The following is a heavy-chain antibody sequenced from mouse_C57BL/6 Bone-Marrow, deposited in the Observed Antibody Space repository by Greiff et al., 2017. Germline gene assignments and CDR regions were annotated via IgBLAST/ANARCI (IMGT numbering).Heavy chain of an antibody. Sequence: QVQLKQPGAELVKPGASVKMSCKASGYTFTSYWITWVQQRPGQGLEWIGDIYPTSGRTNYNEKFKSKAILTVDTSSNTAYMQLSSLTSEDSAVCSGERAGPLGRSFDYWGQGTTLTVSS. J-gene: IGHJ2*01. CDR1: GYTFTSYW. V-gene: IGHV1-55*01. CDR2: IYPTSGRT. CDR3: ERAGPLGRSFDY. D-gene: IGHD4-1*01.